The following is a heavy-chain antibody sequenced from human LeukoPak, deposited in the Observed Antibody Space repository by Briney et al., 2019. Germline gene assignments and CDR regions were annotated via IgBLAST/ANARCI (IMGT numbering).Heavy chain of an antibody. CDR2: ISGSSLYI. J-gene: IGHJ4*02. D-gene: IGHD3-22*01. V-gene: IGHV3-21*01. Sequence: GGSLRLSCAVSGVTFRSYGMHWVRQAPGKGLEWVSSISGSSLYIYYADSVKGRFTISRDNAKNSLYLQMNSLRAEDTAVYYCARDPPYYDSSGYYYDYWGQGALVTVSS. CDR1: GVTFRSYG. CDR3: ARDPPYYDSSGYYYDY.